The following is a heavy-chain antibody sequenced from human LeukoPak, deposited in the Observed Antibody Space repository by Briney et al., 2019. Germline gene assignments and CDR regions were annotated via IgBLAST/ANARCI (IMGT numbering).Heavy chain of an antibody. Sequence: SETLSLTYTVSGGSISSHYWSWIRQPPGKGLEWIGYIYYSGSTNYNPSLKSRVTISVDTSKNQFSLKLSSVTAADTAVYYCASGERVAATGYYYYYMDVWGKGTTVTVSS. J-gene: IGHJ6*03. D-gene: IGHD2-15*01. V-gene: IGHV4-59*11. CDR3: ASGERVAATGYYYYYMDV. CDR2: IYYSGST. CDR1: GGSISSHY.